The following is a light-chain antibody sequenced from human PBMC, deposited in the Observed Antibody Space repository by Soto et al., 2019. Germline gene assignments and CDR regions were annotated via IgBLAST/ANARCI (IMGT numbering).Light chain of an antibody. CDR3: ASWDDSLSLSYV. J-gene: IGLJ1*01. CDR2: NDS. V-gene: IGLV1-44*01. Sequence: QSVLTQPPSASGTPGQRVTISCSGGSSNIGGNTVNWYKQLPGTAPRLLIYNDSQRPSGVPDRFSASKSGTSASLAISGLQSEDEADYYCASWDDSLSLSYVYGNGTKVTV. CDR1: SSNIGGNT.